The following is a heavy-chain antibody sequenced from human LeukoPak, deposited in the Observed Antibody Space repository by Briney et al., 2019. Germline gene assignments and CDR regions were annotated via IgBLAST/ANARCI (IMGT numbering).Heavy chain of an antibody. CDR2: MNPNSGNT. CDR3: ARERREFLYYYYGMDV. D-gene: IGHD2-21*01. V-gene: IGHV1-8*01. Sequence: ASVKVSCKASGYTFTSYDINWVRQATGQGLEWMGWMNPNSGNTGYAQKFQGRVTMTRNTSISTAYMELSSLRSEDTAVYYCARERREFLYYYYGMDVWGQGTTVTVSS. CDR1: GYTFTSYD. J-gene: IGHJ6*02.